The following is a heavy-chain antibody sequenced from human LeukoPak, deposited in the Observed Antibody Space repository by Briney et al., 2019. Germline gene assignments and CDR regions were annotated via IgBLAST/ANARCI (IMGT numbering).Heavy chain of an antibody. J-gene: IGHJ6*03. Sequence: SETLSLTCTVSGGSISSSSYYWGWIRQPPGKGLEWIGEINHSGSTNYNPSLKSRVTISVDTSKNQFSLKLSSVTAADTAVYYCARGRRDGYNYDYYYMDVWGQGTTVTVSS. CDR2: INHSGST. V-gene: IGHV4-39*07. D-gene: IGHD5-24*01. CDR1: GGSISSSSYY. CDR3: ARGRRDGYNYDYYYMDV.